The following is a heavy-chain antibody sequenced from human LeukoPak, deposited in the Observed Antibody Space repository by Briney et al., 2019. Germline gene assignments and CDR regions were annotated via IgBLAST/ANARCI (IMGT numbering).Heavy chain of an antibody. CDR1: GFTFSSYW. Sequence: GGSLRLSCAASGFTFSSYWMSWVRQAPGKGLEWVAVIAYDGNNKIYADSVKGRFTISRAKNTLYLQMNSLRAEDTAVYYCARAAAETGAFRDNWFDPWGQGTLVTVSS. J-gene: IGHJ5*02. V-gene: IGHV3-30-3*01. CDR2: IAYDGNNK. D-gene: IGHD6-19*01. CDR3: ARAAAETGAFRDNWFDP.